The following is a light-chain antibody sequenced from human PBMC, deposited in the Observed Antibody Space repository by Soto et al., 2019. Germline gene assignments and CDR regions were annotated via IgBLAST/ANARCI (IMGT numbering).Light chain of an antibody. Sequence: DIQMTQSPSSLSASVGDRVTITCRASQSISNHLVWYQHKPRKAXKILIYVASSLESGVPSRFSGSGSGTDFTLTISSLQPEDFATYYCQQSYSTPPITFGQGTRLEIK. CDR1: QSISNH. V-gene: IGKV1-39*01. CDR3: QQSYSTPPIT. J-gene: IGKJ5*01. CDR2: VAS.